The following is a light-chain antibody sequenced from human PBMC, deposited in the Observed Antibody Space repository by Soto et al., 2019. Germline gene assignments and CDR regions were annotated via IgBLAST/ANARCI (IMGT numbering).Light chain of an antibody. CDR3: SSYSTISTYV. Sequence: QSALTQPAYVSGSPGQSLTISCTGTSSDVGGYNFVSWYQQHPGKAPKFMIYDVSNRPSGVSNRFSGSKSGNTASLTISGLQAEDEAVYYCSSYSTISTYVFGPGTKLTVL. CDR2: DVS. V-gene: IGLV2-14*01. J-gene: IGLJ1*01. CDR1: SSDVGGYNF.